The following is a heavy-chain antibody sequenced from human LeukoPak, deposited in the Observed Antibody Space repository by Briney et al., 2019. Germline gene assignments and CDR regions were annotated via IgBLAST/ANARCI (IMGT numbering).Heavy chain of an antibody. D-gene: IGHD4-23*01. J-gene: IGHJ4*02. CDR1: GYTFTSYD. CDR2: MNPNSGNT. Sequence: ASVKVSCKASGYTFTSYDINWVRQATGQGLEWMRWMNPNSGNTGYAQKFQGRVTITRNTSISAAYMELSSLRSEDTAVYYCARGSSNSFATGYWGQGTLVTVSS. V-gene: IGHV1-8*03. CDR3: ARGSSNSFATGY.